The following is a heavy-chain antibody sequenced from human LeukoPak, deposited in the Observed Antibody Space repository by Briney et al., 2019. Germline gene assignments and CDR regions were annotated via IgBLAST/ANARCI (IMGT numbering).Heavy chain of an antibody. D-gene: IGHD6-13*01. J-gene: IGHJ4*02. Sequence: ASVKVSYKASGYTFTSYGISWVRQAPGRGLEWMGWISAYNGNTNYAQKLQGRVTMTTDTSTSKAYMELRSLRSDDTAVYYCARDQHYSSSWKPNFDYWGQGTLVTVSS. CDR1: GYTFTSYG. CDR3: ARDQHYSSSWKPNFDY. V-gene: IGHV1-18*01. CDR2: ISAYNGNT.